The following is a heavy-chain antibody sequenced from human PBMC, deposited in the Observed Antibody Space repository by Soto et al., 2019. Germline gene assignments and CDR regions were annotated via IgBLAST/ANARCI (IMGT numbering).Heavy chain of an antibody. D-gene: IGHD7-27*01. CDR1: CGTIISYS. V-gene: IGHV4-59*08. J-gene: IGHJ5*02. CDR2: IYYTGSP. Sequence: TKPHTSTVVCGTIISYSWRWIRKPQGKXLEWIXYIYYTGSPDXXPSLKSRVXXSLKTSKNQFSLKLSYVTAAGTAVYYGAGPNAWGEGILV. CDR3: AGPNA.